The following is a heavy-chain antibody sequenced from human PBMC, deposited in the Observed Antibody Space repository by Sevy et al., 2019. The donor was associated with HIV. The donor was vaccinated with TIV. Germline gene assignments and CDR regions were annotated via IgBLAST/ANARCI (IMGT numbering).Heavy chain of an antibody. J-gene: IGHJ6*03. V-gene: IGHV4-59*01. CDR3: AVGFARGITGTTGYYYYYMDV. D-gene: IGHD1-7*01. CDR2: IYYSGST. Sequence: SETLSLTCTVSGGSISSYYWSWIRQPPGKGLEWIGYIYYSGSTNYNPSLKSRVTISVDTSKNQFSLKLSSLTAADTAVYYCAVGFARGITGTTGYYYYYMDVWGKGTTVTISS. CDR1: GGSISSYY.